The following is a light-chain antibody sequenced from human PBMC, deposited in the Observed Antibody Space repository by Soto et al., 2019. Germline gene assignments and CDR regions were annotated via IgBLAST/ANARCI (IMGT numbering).Light chain of an antibody. CDR2: TTN. V-gene: IGLV8-61*01. Sequence: QAVVTQEPSFSVSPGGTVTLTCGLSSGSVSTSYYPSWYQQTPGQSPRTLIYTTNTRSSGVPDRFSGSMLGNKAALTITGAQAYDEADYYCVLHLNNAVVFGVGTKLTVL. CDR1: SGSVSTSYY. CDR3: VLHLNNAVV. J-gene: IGLJ2*01.